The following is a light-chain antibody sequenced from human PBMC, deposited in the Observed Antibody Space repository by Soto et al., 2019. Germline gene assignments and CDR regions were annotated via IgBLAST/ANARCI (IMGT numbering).Light chain of an antibody. V-gene: IGLV2-14*01. J-gene: IGLJ1*01. CDR2: EVS. Sequence: QSALTQPASVSGSPGQSITISCTGTSSDVGGYNYVSWYQHHPGKAPKFMISEVSNRPSGVSNRFSASKSGNTASLTISGLQGEDEADYYCSSYTSSNTLVFGTGTKVTVL. CDR3: SSYTSSNTLV. CDR1: SSDVGGYNY.